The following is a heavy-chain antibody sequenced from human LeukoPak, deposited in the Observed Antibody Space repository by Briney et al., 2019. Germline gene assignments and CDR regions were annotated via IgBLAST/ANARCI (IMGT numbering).Heavy chain of an antibody. CDR2: TYSGGST. CDR3: ARTYYDYRVGTNYFDY. J-gene: IGHJ4*02. V-gene: IGHV3-66*01. CDR1: GFSVTTSY. D-gene: IGHD3-3*01. Sequence: GSLRVSCAASGFSVTTSYMSWVRQAPGKGLEWVSVTYSGGSTSHADSVKGRFTVSRDDSKNMVYLQMNSMRHDDTAVYYCARTYYDYRVGTNYFDYWGQGTLVTVSS.